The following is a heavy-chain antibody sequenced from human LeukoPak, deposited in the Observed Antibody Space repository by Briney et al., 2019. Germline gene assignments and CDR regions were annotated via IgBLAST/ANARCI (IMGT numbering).Heavy chain of an antibody. CDR2: ISGSGGST. J-gene: IGHJ3*02. V-gene: IGHV3-23*01. D-gene: IGHD3-22*01. Sequence: GGSLRLSCAASGFTFSDYYMSWVRQAPGKGLEWVSAISGSGGSTYYADSVKGRFTISRDNSKNTLYLQMNSLRAEDTAVYYCAKDYYDSSGYYLTNDAFDIWGQGTMVTVSS. CDR3: AKDYYDSSGYYLTNDAFDI. CDR1: GFTFSDYY.